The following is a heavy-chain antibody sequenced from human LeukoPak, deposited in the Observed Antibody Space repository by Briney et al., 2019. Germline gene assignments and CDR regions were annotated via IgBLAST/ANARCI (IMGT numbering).Heavy chain of an antibody. Sequence: SETLSLTCTVSGGSISSGGYYWSWIRQHPGKGLEWIGYIYYSGSTYYNPSLKSRVTISVDTSKNQFSLKLSSVTAADTAVYYCARVGISESSSWHFDYWGQGTLVTVSS. CDR1: GGSISSGGYY. CDR2: IYYSGST. V-gene: IGHV4-31*03. J-gene: IGHJ4*02. D-gene: IGHD6-13*01. CDR3: ARVGISESSSWHFDY.